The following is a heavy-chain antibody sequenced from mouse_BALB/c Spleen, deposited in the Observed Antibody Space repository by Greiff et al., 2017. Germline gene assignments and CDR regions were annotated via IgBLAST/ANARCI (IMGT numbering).Heavy chain of an antibody. Sequence: QVQLQQPGAELVRPGASVKLSCKASGYSFTSYWMNWVKQRPGQGLEWIGMIHPSDSETRLNQKFKDKATLTVDKSSSTAYMQLSSPTSEDSAVYYCARSDFTTVVAPRGFLDYGGQGTPLTVSS. CDR1: GYSFTSYW. J-gene: IGHJ2*01. V-gene: IGHV1-61*01. CDR2: IHPSDSET. CDR3: ARSDFTTVVAPRGFLDY. D-gene: IGHD1-1*01.